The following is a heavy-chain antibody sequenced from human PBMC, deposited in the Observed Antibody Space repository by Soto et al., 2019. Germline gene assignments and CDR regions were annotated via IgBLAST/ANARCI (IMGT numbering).Heavy chain of an antibody. D-gene: IGHD1-1*01. CDR2: IYYSERT. CDR1: DDSFSSSSYF. V-gene: IGHV4-39*01. CDR3: ARGRYNSARYDYYGMDV. Sequence: PSETLSLTCIVSDDSFSSSSYFWGWIRQPPGKGLEWIGSIYYSERTYYNPSLKSRLTISVDKSTNQFSLKLSSVTAADTAVYYCARGRYNSARYDYYGMDVWGQGTSVTVSS. J-gene: IGHJ6*02.